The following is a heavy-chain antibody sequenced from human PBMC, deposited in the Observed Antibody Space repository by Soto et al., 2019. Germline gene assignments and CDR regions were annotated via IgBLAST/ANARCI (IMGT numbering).Heavy chain of an antibody. V-gene: IGHV4-59*01. Sequence: SETLSLTCTVSGGSISSYYWIWIRQPPGKGLEWIGYIYYSGSTNYNPSLKSRVTISVDTSKNQFSLKLSSVTAADTAVYYCARERRMTTVTTEANWFDPWGQGTLVTVSS. D-gene: IGHD4-17*01. CDR1: GGSISSYY. CDR2: IYYSGST. J-gene: IGHJ5*02. CDR3: ARERRMTTVTTEANWFDP.